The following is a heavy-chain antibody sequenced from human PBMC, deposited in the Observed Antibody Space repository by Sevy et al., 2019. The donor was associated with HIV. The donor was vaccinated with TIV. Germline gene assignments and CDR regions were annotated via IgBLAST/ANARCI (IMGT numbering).Heavy chain of an antibody. CDR2: IKQDGSEK. CDR1: GFTFSSYW. CDR3: ARARRITMVRGAYFDY. J-gene: IGHJ4*02. Sequence: GGSLRLSCVASGFTFSSYWMSWVRQAPGKGLEWVANIKQDGSEKYYVDSVKGRFTISRDNAKNSLYLQMNSLRAEDTAVYYCARARRITMVRGAYFDYWGQGTLVTVSS. V-gene: IGHV3-7*01. D-gene: IGHD3-10*01.